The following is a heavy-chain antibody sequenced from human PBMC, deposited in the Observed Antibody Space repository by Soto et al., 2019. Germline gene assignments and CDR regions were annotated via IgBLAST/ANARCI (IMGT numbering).Heavy chain of an antibody. CDR1: GGSISTVGHY. Sequence: PSEILSRTCSVSGGSISTVGHYWTWIRHPPGKGLEWIGSIYHTGSTYYSKSLRSRLTMSVDTSKSQFSLRLSSVTAADTAVYYCARATGTLRSRNCDYWGQGSLVTV. D-gene: IGHD1-1*01. V-gene: IGHV4-31*03. CDR3: ARATGTLRSRNCDY. J-gene: IGHJ4*02. CDR2: IYHTGST.